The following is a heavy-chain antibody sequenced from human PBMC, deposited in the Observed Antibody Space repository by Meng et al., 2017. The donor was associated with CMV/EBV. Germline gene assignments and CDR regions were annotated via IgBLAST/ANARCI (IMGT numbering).Heavy chain of an antibody. CDR3: ARGGKGV. Sequence: GESLRLSCAASGFTFSSYSMNGVRQAAGKGLEWVSSISSSSSYIYYADSVKGRFTISRDDAKNSLYRQMNSLRAEDTAVYYCARGGKGVWGQGTTVTVSS. CDR1: GFTFSSYS. V-gene: IGHV3-21*01. J-gene: IGHJ6*02. CDR2: ISSSSSYI.